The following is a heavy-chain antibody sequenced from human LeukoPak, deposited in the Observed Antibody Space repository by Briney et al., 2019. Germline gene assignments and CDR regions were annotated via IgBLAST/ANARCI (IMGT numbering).Heavy chain of an antibody. J-gene: IGHJ4*02. V-gene: IGHV3-21*01. D-gene: IGHD1-26*01. Sequence: GGSLRLSCAASGFTFSSYSMNWVRQAPGKGLEWVSSISSSSSYIYYADSVKGRFTISRDNANNSLYLQMNSLRADDTAVYYCASLPFDCVGEPPTARGFWGQGALVTVSS. CDR2: ISSSSSYI. CDR3: ASLPFDCVGEPPTARGF. CDR1: GFTFSSYS.